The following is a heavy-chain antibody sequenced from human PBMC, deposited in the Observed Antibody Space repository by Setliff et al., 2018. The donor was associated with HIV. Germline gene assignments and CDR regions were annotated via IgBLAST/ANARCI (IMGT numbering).Heavy chain of an antibody. CDR3: ATGRHYYDSSDYPANPFDV. CDR1: GGTFINSA. V-gene: IGHV1-69*13. Sequence: ASVKVSCKASGGTFINSAFNWVRQAPGQGLEWMGSIIPIFVTGNYAQNFQGRVTIAADGSTSTAYMELTSLRSEDTAVYYCATGRHYYDSSDYPANPFDVWGQGTLVTVSS. J-gene: IGHJ3*01. D-gene: IGHD3-22*01. CDR2: IIPIFVTG.